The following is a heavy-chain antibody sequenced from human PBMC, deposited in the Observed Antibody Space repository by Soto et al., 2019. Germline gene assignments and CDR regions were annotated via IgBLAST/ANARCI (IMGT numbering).Heavy chain of an antibody. CDR1: GGSISSGGYY. D-gene: IGHD2-21*02. CDR2: IYYSGST. V-gene: IGHV4-31*03. J-gene: IGHJ6*02. Sequence: QVQLQESGPGLVKPSQTLSLTCTVSGGSISSGGYYWSWIRQHPGKGLEWIGYIYYSGSTYYNPSLKSRVTIXDXTAXNQFSLTLSSVTAADTAVYYCARVCGGDCHYGMDVWGQGTTVTVSS. CDR3: ARVCGGDCHYGMDV.